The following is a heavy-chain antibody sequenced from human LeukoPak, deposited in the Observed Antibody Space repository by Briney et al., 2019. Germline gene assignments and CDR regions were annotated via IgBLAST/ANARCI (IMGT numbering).Heavy chain of an antibody. CDR1: GFTFSSYA. CDR3: ARGRGGYSYAYYFDY. CDR2: ISYDGSNK. J-gene: IGHJ4*02. D-gene: IGHD5-18*01. Sequence: GGSLRLSCAASGFTFSSYAMHWVRQAPGKGLEWVAVISYDGSNKYYADSVKGRFTISRDNSKNTLYLQMNSLRAEDTAVYYCARGRGGYSYAYYFDYWGQGTLVTVSS. V-gene: IGHV3-30*04.